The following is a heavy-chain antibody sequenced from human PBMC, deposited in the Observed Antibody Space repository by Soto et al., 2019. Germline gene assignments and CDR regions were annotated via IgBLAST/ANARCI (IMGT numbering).Heavy chain of an antibody. V-gene: IGHV1-3*01. CDR3: ARDSVDTAMAG. CDR2: INAGNGNT. D-gene: IGHD5-18*01. CDR1: GYTFTSYA. J-gene: IGHJ4*02. Sequence: QVQLVQSGAEVKKPGASVKVSCKASGYTFTSYAMHWVRQAPGQRLEWMGWINAGNGNTKYSQKFQGRVTITRDKSASTAYMEMSSLRSEDTAVYYCARDSVDTAMAGWGKGTLVTVSS.